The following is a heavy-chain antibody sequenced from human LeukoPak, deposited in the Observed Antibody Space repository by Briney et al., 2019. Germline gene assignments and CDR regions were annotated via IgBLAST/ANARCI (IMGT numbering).Heavy chain of an antibody. D-gene: IGHD3-10*01. CDR2: IYPGDSNT. Sequence: GEPLKISCKGSGYSFTSYWIGWVRQMPGKGLEWMGIIYPGDSNTRYSPSFQGQVTISADKSISTAYLQWSSLKASDTAMYYCARQGYTSGSYHDFGYWGQGTLVTVSS. CDR3: ARQGYTSGSYHDFGY. J-gene: IGHJ4*02. CDR1: GYSFTSYW. V-gene: IGHV5-51*01.